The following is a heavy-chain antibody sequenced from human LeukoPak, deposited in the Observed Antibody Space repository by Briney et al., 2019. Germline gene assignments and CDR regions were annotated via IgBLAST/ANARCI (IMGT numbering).Heavy chain of an antibody. D-gene: IGHD3-10*02. CDR1: GFTFSSYG. CDR2: ISSSSSTI. Sequence: GGSLRLSCAASGFTFSSYGMTWVRQAPGKGLEWVSYISSSSSTIYYADSVKGRFTISRDNAKNSLYLQLNSLRAEDTAVYYCARDFDDRGVMVDYWGQGTLATVSS. J-gene: IGHJ4*02. CDR3: ARDFDDRGVMVDY. V-gene: IGHV3-48*01.